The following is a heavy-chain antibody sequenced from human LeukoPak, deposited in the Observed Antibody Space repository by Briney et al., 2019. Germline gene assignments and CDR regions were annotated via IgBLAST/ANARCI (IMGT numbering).Heavy chain of an antibody. CDR3: GSTAKYYYDSSGYLEYFQH. Sequence: GRSLRLSCAASGYTFDDYGMGWVPQAPGKGLEWVSGINWNGGSTGYADSVKGRFTISRDNAKNSLYLQMNSLRAEDTALYYCGSTAKYYYDSSGYLEYFQHWGQGTLVTVSS. CDR1: GYTFDDYG. V-gene: IGHV3-20*04. J-gene: IGHJ1*01. D-gene: IGHD3-22*01. CDR2: INWNGGST.